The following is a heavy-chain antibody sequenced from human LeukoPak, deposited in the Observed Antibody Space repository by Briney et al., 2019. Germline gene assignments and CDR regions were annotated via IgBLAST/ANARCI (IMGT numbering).Heavy chain of an antibody. V-gene: IGHV3-21*01. D-gene: IGHD3-22*01. CDR3: AREGAPSDSSGYYYAEFDY. J-gene: IGHJ4*02. CDR1: GFTFSSYS. CDR2: ISSSSSYI. Sequence: GGSLRLSCAASGFTFSSYSMNWVRQAPGKGLEWVSSISSSSSYIYYADSVKGRFTISGDNAKNSLYLQMNSLRAEDTAVYYCAREGAPSDSSGYYYAEFDYWGQGTLVTVSS.